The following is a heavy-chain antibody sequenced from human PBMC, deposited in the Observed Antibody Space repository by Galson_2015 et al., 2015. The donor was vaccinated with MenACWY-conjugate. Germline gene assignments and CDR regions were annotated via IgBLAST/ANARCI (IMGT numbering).Heavy chain of an antibody. V-gene: IGHV3-11*06. CDR2: ISSSSSYT. CDR1: GFTFSDYY. CDR3: ARGSYDSMEGRFDY. Sequence: SLRLSCAASGFTFSDYYMSWIRQAPGKGLEWVSYISSSSSYTNYADSVKGRFTISRDNAKNSLYLQMNSLRAEDTAVYYCARGSYDSMEGRFDYWGQGTLVTVSS. J-gene: IGHJ4*02. D-gene: IGHD3-22*01.